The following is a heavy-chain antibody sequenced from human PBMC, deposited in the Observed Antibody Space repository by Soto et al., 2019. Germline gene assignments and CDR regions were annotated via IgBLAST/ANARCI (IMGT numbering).Heavy chain of an antibody. CDR1: GFTFSSYW. Sequence: EVQLVESGGGLVQPGGSLRLSCAASGFTFSSYWMSWVRQAPGKGLEWVANIKQDGSEKYYVDSVKGRSTISRDNAKNSLYLQMNSLRAKDTAVYYCAAISLDDFWSGYYFTSWFDPWGQGTLVTVSS. V-gene: IGHV3-7*05. CDR2: IKQDGSEK. CDR3: AAISLDDFWSGYYFTSWFDP. D-gene: IGHD3-3*01. J-gene: IGHJ5*02.